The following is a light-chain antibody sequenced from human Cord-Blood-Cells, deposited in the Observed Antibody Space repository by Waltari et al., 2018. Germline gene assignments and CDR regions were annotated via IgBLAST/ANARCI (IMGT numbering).Light chain of an antibody. V-gene: IGLV3-25*02. CDR2: KDS. J-gene: IGLJ2*01. Sequence: SYELTQPPPVSVSPGQQARITCSGAASPKQSPSLYQQKPGQAPVLVIYKDSERPSGIPERFSGSSSGTTVTLTISGVQAEDEADYYCQSADSSGTYVVFGGGTKLTVL. CDR1: ASPKQS. CDR3: QSADSSGTYVV.